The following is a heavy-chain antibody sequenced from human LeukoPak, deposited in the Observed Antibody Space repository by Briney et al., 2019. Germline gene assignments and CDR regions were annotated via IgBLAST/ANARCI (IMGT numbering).Heavy chain of an antibody. D-gene: IGHD2-2*01. Sequence: ASVKVSCKASGYSFTSYAMHWVRQAPGQRLEWMGWINAGNGDTKYSQKFQGRVTITRDTSASIAYMEVSSLRSEDTAVYYRARVYCSSTSCHYYFDYWGQGTLVTVSS. CDR1: GYSFTSYA. CDR3: ARVYCSSTSCHYYFDY. J-gene: IGHJ4*02. CDR2: INAGNGDT. V-gene: IGHV1-3*01.